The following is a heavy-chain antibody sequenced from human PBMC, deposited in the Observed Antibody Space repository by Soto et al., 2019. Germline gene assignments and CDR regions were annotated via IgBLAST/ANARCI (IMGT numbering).Heavy chain of an antibody. V-gene: IGHV3-30-3*01. CDR2: ISYDGSNK. J-gene: IGHJ1*01. CDR3: ARTPHRAYSSGWYKAEYFQH. D-gene: IGHD6-19*01. CDR1: GFTFSSYA. Sequence: GSLRLSCAASGFTFSSYAMHWVRQAPGKGLEWVAVISYDGSNKYYADSVKGRFTISRDNSKNTLYLQMNSLRAEVTAVYYCARTPHRAYSSGWYKAEYFQHWGQGTLVTVS.